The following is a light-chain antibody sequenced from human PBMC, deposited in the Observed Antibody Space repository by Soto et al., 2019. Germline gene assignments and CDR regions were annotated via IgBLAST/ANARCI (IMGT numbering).Light chain of an antibody. CDR2: GAS. CDR3: QQYNNWPRT. V-gene: IGKV3-15*01. CDR1: QSVSSN. Sequence: IVISQSPTTLSVSPGERATHSCRASQSVSSNLAWYQQKPGQAPRLLIYGASTRATGIPARFSGSGSGTEFTLTISSLQSEDFAVYYCQQYNNWPRTFGQGTKV. J-gene: IGKJ1*01.